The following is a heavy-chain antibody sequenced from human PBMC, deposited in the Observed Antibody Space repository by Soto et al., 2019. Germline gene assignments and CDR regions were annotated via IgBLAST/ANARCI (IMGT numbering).Heavy chain of an antibody. CDR1: GGSISSYY. CDR2: FFYLGST. D-gene: IGHD3-10*01. V-gene: IGHV4-59*01. Sequence: SETLSLTCTVSGGSISSYYWSWIRQPPGKGLEWIGYFFYLGSTNYNPSLKSLVTISVDTSKNQFSLKLFSVPAAYTAVYYCGREGGMVRGRAAFDIWGQGKMVTVSS. CDR3: GREGGMVRGRAAFDI. J-gene: IGHJ3*02.